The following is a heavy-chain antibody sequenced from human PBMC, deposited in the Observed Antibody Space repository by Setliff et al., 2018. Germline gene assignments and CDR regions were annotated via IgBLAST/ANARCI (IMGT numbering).Heavy chain of an antibody. J-gene: IGHJ6*03. CDR3: AREQWLDPPGYYYMDV. V-gene: IGHV4-34*12. CDR1: GGSFSGYY. Sequence: SETLSLTCAVYGGSFSGYYWSWIRQPPGKRLEWIGEIIHSGSTNYNPSLKSRVTISMDTSKNQFSLKLNSVTAADVAVYYCAREQWLDPPGYYYMDVWAKGTTVTVSS. D-gene: IGHD6-19*01. CDR2: IIHSGST.